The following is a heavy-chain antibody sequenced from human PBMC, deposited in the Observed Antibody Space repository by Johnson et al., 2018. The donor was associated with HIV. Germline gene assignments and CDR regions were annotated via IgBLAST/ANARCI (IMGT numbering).Heavy chain of an antibody. J-gene: IGHJ3*02. V-gene: IGHV3-11*04. CDR3: AKDRAHSSNYLDAFDI. CDR2: ISGSGDTI. Sequence: QVQLVESGGGVVRPGGSLRLSCAASGFTFSDHYMSWIRQAPEKGLEWVSYISGSGDTIYYADSVKGRFTISRDSAKNTLYLQMNSLRAEDTAVYYCAKDRAHSSNYLDAFDIWGQGTMVTVSS. CDR1: GFTFSDHY. D-gene: IGHD3-22*01.